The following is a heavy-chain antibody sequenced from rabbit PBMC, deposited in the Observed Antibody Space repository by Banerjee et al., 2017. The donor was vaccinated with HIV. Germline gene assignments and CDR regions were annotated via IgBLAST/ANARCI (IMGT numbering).Heavy chain of an antibody. D-gene: IGHD4-2*01. CDR3: ARDYAGAIGYSYRYFNL. V-gene: IGHV1S40*01. CDR1: GFSFSSGYY. Sequence: QSLEESGGDLVKPGASLTLTCKASGFSFSSGYYMYWVRQAPGKGLEWIACIYTSSGSTYYASWAKGRFTISKTSSTTVTLQMTSLTAADTATYFCARDYAGAIGYSYRYFNLWGQGTLVTVS. CDR2: IYTSSGST. J-gene: IGHJ4*01.